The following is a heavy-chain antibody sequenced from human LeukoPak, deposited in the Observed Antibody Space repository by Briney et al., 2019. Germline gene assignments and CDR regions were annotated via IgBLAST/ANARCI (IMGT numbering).Heavy chain of an antibody. V-gene: IGHV4-30-4*08. Sequence: SQTLSLTCTVSGGSISSGDHYWSWIRQPPGKGLEWIGYIYYSGSTYYNPSLKSRVTISVDTSKNQFSLKLSSVTAADTAVYYCARARISDYGGNSGFDYWGQGTLVTVSS. CDR1: GGSISSGDHY. CDR2: IYYSGST. D-gene: IGHD4-23*01. CDR3: ARARISDYGGNSGFDY. J-gene: IGHJ4*02.